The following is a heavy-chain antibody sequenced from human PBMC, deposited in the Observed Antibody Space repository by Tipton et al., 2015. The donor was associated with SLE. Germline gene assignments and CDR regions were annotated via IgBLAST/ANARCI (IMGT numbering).Heavy chain of an antibody. V-gene: IGHV1-46*01. CDR3: VRELVGGHFDY. D-gene: IGHD3-16*01. CDR2: IIPSGGRT. Sequence: QSGAEVKKPGASVKVSCKASSYTFTSYGISWVRLAPGQGLEWMGIIIPSGGRTNYAQKFQGRVTMTRDTSTSTVYMELSSPTSEDTAVYYCVRELVGGHFDYWGQGTLVTVSS. J-gene: IGHJ4*02. CDR1: SYTFTSYG.